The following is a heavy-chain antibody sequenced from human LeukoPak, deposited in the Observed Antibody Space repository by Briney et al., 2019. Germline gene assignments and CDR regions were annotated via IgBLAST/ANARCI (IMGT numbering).Heavy chain of an antibody. Sequence: ASVKVSCKASGYTFTSYGINWVRQAPGQGLEWMGWINTYNGNTNYAQKLQGRVTMTTDTSTSTAYMELRSLRSDDTAVYYCARNSHGYSSGWLQFNFDYWGQGTLVTVSS. CDR2: INTYNGNT. CDR3: ARNSHGYSSGWLQFNFDY. J-gene: IGHJ4*02. CDR1: GYTFTSYG. V-gene: IGHV1-18*01. D-gene: IGHD6-19*01.